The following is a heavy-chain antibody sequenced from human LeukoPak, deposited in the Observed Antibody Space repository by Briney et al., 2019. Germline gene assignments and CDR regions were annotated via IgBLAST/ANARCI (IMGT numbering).Heavy chain of an antibody. CDR2: IYSGGST. V-gene: IGHV3-53*01. J-gene: IGHJ4*02. Sequence: PGGSLRLSCAASGFTVSSNYMSWVRQAPGKGLEWVSVIYSGGSTYYADSVKGRFTISRDNSKNTLYLQMNSLRAEDTAVYYCARGGQKITFGLDYWGQGTLVTVSS. D-gene: IGHD3-16*01. CDR3: ARGGQKITFGLDY. CDR1: GFTVSSNY.